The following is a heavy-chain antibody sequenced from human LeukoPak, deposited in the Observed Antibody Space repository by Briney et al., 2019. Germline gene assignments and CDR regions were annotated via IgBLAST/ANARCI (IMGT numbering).Heavy chain of an antibody. V-gene: IGHV4-39*07. D-gene: IGHD4-17*01. CDR1: GGSISNSSHY. J-gene: IGHJ4*02. CDR3: ARVPMTTVTPRGYFDY. Sequence: SETLSLTCTVSGGSISNSSHYWGWIRQPPGKGLEWIGSIYYSGSTYYNPSLKSRVTISVDKSKNQFSLKLSSVTAADTAVYYCARVPMTTVTPRGYFDYWGQGTLVTVSS. CDR2: IYYSGST.